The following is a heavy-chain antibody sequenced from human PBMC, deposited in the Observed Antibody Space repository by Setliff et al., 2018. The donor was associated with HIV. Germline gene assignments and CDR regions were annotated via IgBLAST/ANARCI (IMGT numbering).Heavy chain of an antibody. CDR2: VRRGGIKP. CDR1: GFTFANYA. CDR3: ARAAGYGTGWYGKNDY. Sequence: PGGSLRLSCVASGFTFANYAMTWVRQAPGKGLEWVSAVRRGGIKPEYADFVKGRFTISRDDSKNTLFLQLNSLRAEDTAVYYCARAAGYGTGWYGKNDYWGQGTLVTVSS. J-gene: IGHJ4*02. V-gene: IGHV3-23*01. D-gene: IGHD6-19*01.